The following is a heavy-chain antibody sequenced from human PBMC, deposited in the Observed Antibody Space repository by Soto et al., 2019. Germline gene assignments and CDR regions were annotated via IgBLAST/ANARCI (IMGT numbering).Heavy chain of an antibody. CDR1: GGTFSSYA. J-gene: IGHJ6*02. Sequence: QVQLVQSGAEVKKPGSSVKVSCKASGGTFSSYAISWVRQAPGQGLEWMGGIIPIFGTANYAQKFQGRVTIAADESTSTAYMELSSLRSEDTAVYYCARDQGVATIPDYYGMDVWGQGTTVTASS. CDR3: ARDQGVATIPDYYGMDV. D-gene: IGHD5-12*01. CDR2: IIPIFGTA. V-gene: IGHV1-69*12.